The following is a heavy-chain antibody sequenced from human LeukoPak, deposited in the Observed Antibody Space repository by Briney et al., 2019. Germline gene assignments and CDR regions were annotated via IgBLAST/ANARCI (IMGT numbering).Heavy chain of an antibody. CDR3: ARSTAVAAPFDY. CDR1: GFTFSNHW. J-gene: IGHJ4*02. CDR2: ISTDGKST. Sequence: GGSLRLSCVASGFTFSNHWMLWVRQAPGKGLMWVSLISTDGKSTFYADSVKGRFTISRDNSKNTLYLQMDSLRAEDTAVYYCARSTAVAAPFDYWGQGTLVTVSS. V-gene: IGHV3-74*01. D-gene: IGHD6-19*01.